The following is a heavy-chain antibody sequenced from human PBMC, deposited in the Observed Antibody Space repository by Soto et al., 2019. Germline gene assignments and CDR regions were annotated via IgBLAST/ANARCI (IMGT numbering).Heavy chain of an antibody. CDR3: AKDTVGGYSFWSCYYSDGLDV. V-gene: IGHV3-23*01. Sequence: EVQLLESGGGLAQPGGSLRLSCVGSGFTFDSYAISWVRQAPGKGLQWISAISGNGAGTDYAHSVKGRITISRDNSKNTVHLQMNSLRAEDTALYYCAKDTVGGYSFWSCYYSDGLDVWGQGTMVTVSS. D-gene: IGHD3-3*01. CDR2: ISGNGAGT. CDR1: GFTFDSYA. J-gene: IGHJ3*01.